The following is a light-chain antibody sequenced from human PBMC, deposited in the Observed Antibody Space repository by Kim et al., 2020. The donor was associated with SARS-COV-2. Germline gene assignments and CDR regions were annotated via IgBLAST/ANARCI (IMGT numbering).Light chain of an antibody. CDR1: SLRSYY. Sequence: ALGLTVRITCQGDSLRSYYASWYQQKPGQAPVLVIYGKNNRPSGIPDRFSGSSSGDTGSLTITGAQAEDEADYYCNSRDSSGNHVVFGGGTQLTVL. J-gene: IGLJ2*01. CDR2: GKN. V-gene: IGLV3-19*01. CDR3: NSRDSSGNHVV.